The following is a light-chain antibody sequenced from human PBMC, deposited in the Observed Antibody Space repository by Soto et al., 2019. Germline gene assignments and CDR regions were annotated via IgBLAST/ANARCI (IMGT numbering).Light chain of an antibody. CDR2: EDS. J-gene: IGLJ1*01. CDR3: YSTDSSGKGV. V-gene: IGLV3-10*01. CDR1: ALPKKY. Sequence: SYELTQPPSVSVSPGQTARITCSGAALPKKYAYWYQQKSGQAPVLVIYEDSKRPSGIPERFSGSSSGTMATLTISGAQVEDEADYYCYSTDSSGKGVFGTGTKLTVL.